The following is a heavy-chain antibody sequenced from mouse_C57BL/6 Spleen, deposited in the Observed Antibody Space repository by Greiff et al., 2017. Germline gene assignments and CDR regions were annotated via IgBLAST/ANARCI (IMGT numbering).Heavy chain of an antibody. V-gene: IGHV7-3*01. Sequence: VQLVESGGGLVQPGGSLSLSCAASGFTFTDYYMRWVRQPLGKALEWLGFIRNKAYGYTTEYSASVKGRFTISSDNSQSIHYLQMKALRATDSATYYCARYRLCGPMDYWGQGTSVTVSS. D-gene: IGHD6-1*01. CDR1: GFTFTDYY. CDR3: ARYRLCGPMDY. CDR2: IRNKAYGYTT. J-gene: IGHJ4*01.